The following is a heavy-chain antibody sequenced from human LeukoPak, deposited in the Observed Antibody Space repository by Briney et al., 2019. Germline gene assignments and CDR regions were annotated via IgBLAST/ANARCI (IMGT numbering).Heavy chain of an antibody. J-gene: IGHJ4*02. CDR1: GFTFDDYA. V-gene: IGHV3-9*03. Sequence: GRSLRLSCAASGFTFDDYAMHWVRQAPGKGLEWVSGISWNSGSIGYADSVKGRFTISRDNAKNSLYLQMNSLRAEDMALYYCAKDCRPYYYDSSGYYFDYWGQGTLVTVSS. CDR3: AKDCRPYYYDSSGYYFDY. D-gene: IGHD3-22*01. CDR2: ISWNSGSI.